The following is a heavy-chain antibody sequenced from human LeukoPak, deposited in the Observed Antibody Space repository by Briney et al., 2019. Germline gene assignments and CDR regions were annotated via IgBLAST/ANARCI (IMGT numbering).Heavy chain of an antibody. CDR3: ARVSLSGGEHY. V-gene: IGHV3-48*03. Sequence: GGSLRLSCAASGFTFSSYEMNWVRQAPGKGLEWVSSISSGAATIYYADSVKGRFTISRDNAKNSLYLQMNSLRAADTAVYYCARVSLSGGEHYWGQGTLVTVSS. D-gene: IGHD2-21*01. CDR2: ISSGAATI. J-gene: IGHJ4*02. CDR1: GFTFSSYE.